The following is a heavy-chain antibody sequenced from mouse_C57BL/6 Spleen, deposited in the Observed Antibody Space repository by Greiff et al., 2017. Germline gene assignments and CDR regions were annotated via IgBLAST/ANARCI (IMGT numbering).Heavy chain of an antibody. D-gene: IGHD1-2*01. V-gene: IGHV6-3*01. CDR1: GFTFSNYW. CDR3: TGRGFFGY. Sequence: EVKLVESGGGLVQPGGSMKLSCVASGFTFSNYWMNWVRQSPEKGLEWVAQIRLKSDNYATPYAESVKGRFTISSDYSKSSVYLHMNNLRAEDTGIYYCTGRGFFGYWGQGTTLTVSS. J-gene: IGHJ2*01. CDR2: IRLKSDNYAT.